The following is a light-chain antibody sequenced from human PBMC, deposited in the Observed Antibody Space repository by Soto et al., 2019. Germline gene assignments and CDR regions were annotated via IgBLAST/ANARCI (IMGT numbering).Light chain of an antibody. V-gene: IGLV1-44*01. CDR2: SNN. J-gene: IGLJ2*01. CDR3: AAWDDSLNGPV. CDR1: SSNIGSNT. Sequence: SVLTQPHSASGTPGQRVTISCSGSSSNIGSNTVNWYQQLPGTAPKLLIYSNNQRPSGVPDRFSGSKSGTSASLAISGLQSEDEADYYCAAWDDSLNGPVFGGGTKLTVL.